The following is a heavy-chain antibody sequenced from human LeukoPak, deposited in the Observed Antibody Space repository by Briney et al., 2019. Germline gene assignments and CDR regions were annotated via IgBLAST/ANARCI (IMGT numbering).Heavy chain of an antibody. D-gene: IGHD3-16*02. CDR3: ARAGSVWGSYRHDAFDI. V-gene: IGHV1-2*02. J-gene: IGHJ3*02. CDR1: GYTFSGYY. CDR2: INPNTGDT. Sequence: ASVKVSCKASGYTFSGYYMHWVRQAPGQGLEWMAWINPNTGDTNYPQKFQGRVTMTRDTPIRTVYMELTRVTSDDTAVYYCARAGSVWGSYRHDAFDIWGQGTMVTVSS.